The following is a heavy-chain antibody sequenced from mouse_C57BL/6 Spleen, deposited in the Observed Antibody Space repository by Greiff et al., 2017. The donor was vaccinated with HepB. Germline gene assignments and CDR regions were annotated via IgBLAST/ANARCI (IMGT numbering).Heavy chain of an antibody. D-gene: IGHD2-1*01. CDR3: TRRDLLWDY. V-gene: IGHV1-15*01. CDR1: GYTFTDYE. CDR2: IDPETGGT. Sequence: QVHVKQSGAELVRPGASVTLSCKASGYTFTDYEMHWVKQTPVHGLEWIGAIDPETGGTAYNQKFKGKAILTADKSSSTAYMELRSLTSEDSAVYYRTRRDLLWDYWGQGTTLTVSS. J-gene: IGHJ2*01.